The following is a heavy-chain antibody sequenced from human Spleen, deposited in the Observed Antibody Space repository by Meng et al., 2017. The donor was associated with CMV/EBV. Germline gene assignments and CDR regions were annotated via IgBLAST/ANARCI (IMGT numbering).Heavy chain of an antibody. CDR3: ARDFADYVWGSYRPFDGFDI. D-gene: IGHD3-16*02. Sequence: GESLKISCAASGFTFSSYAMHWVRQAPGKGLEWVAVISYDGSNKYYADSVKGRLTISRDNSKNTLYLQMNSLRAEDTAVYYCARDFADYVWGSYRPFDGFDIWGQGTMVTVSS. CDR2: ISYDGSNK. CDR1: GFTFSSYA. J-gene: IGHJ3*02. V-gene: IGHV3-30-3*01.